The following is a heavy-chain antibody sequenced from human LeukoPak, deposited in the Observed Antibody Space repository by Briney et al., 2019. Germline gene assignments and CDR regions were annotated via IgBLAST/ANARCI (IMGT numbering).Heavy chain of an antibody. V-gene: IGHV1-18*04. Sequence: ASVKVSCKASGYTFTAYYMHWVRQAPGQGLEWMGWISAYNGNTNYAQKLQGRVTMTTDTSTSTAYMERRSLRSDDTAVYYCARGASGGFLEWLDYWGQGTLVTVSS. D-gene: IGHD3-3*01. CDR2: ISAYNGNT. CDR3: ARGASGGFLEWLDY. J-gene: IGHJ4*02. CDR1: GYTFTAYY.